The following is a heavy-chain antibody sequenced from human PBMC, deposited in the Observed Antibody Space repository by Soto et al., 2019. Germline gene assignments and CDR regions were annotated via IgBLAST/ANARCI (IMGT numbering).Heavy chain of an antibody. CDR1: GGTFSTYP. CDR2: IIPKFGTT. J-gene: IGHJ4*02. Sequence: QVQLVQSGAEVKKPGSSVKVSCKVSGGTFSTYPINWVRQAPGQGLEFMGGIIPKFGTTNYAQKFQGRVTITADASTSTAYMELSSLRSEDTAIYYCAINEGRDVSNFDYWGQGTLVTVSS. CDR3: AINEGRDVSNFDY. D-gene: IGHD2-15*01. V-gene: IGHV1-69*01.